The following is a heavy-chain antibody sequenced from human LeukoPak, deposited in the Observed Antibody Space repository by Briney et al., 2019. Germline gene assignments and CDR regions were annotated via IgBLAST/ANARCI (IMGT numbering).Heavy chain of an antibody. Sequence: GGSLRLSCAASGFTFSDYYMSWIRQAPGKGLEWVSYISSSGSTIYYADSVKGRFTISRDNAKNSLYLQMNSLRAEDTAVYYCARGERCSGGSCYYYYYYMDVWGKGTTVTVSS. CDR2: ISSSGSTI. D-gene: IGHD2-15*01. CDR1: GFTFSDYY. CDR3: ARGERCSGGSCYYYYYYMDV. J-gene: IGHJ6*03. V-gene: IGHV3-11*01.